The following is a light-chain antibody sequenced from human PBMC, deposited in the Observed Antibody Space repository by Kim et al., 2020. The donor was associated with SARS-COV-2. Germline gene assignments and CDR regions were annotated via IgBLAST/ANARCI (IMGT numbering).Light chain of an antibody. Sequence: ASVGDRVTYTCRASQSVDTSLAWYQQQPGRGPKLLIYGASNLESGVPSRFKGSGTGTNFTLTISSLQSEDFSTFYCQQAIDFPLTFGPGTKVDIK. V-gene: IGKV1-12*01. CDR1: QSVDTS. CDR3: QQAIDFPLT. J-gene: IGKJ3*01. CDR2: GAS.